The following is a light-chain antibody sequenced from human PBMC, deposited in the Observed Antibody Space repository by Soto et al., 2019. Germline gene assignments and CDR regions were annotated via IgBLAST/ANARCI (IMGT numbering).Light chain of an antibody. V-gene: IGLV1-44*01. Sequence: QSVLTQAPSASWTPGQRVTIACSGSISNIGSNTVNWYQQLPGTAPKLLIYSNNQRPSGVPDRFSGSKSGTSASLAISGLQSEDEADYYCAAWDDRLNSYVFGTGTKVTVL. CDR3: AAWDDRLNSYV. CDR2: SNN. CDR1: ISNIGSNT. J-gene: IGLJ1*01.